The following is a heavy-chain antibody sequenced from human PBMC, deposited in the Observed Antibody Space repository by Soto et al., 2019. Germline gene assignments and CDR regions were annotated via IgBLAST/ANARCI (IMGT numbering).Heavy chain of an antibody. CDR1: VDIVSSSSAA. J-gene: IGHJ5*02. D-gene: IGHD6-13*01. V-gene: IGHV6-1*01. CDR3: VRTPASGTIDP. Sequence: QTRSLTSAISVDIVSSSSAAWNWIWQSPSRGLEWIGRTSYRSKRYNDYAVALKSRITINRDTSKNQFSLQLNSVAPEDTAVYYCVRTPASGTIDPWGQGTLVTVSS. CDR2: TSYRSKRYN.